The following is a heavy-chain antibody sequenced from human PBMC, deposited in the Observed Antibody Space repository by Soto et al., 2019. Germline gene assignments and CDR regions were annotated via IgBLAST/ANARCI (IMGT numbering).Heavy chain of an antibody. Sequence: GGSLRLSCAASGFTFTSFAMNWVRQAPGKGLEWVSAISGSGGSTYYADSVKGRFTISRDNSKNTVYLQMNSLRAEDTAVYYCARVQCTGGSCFSSYYYYYGMDVWGQGTTVTVSS. D-gene: IGHD2-15*01. V-gene: IGHV3-23*01. J-gene: IGHJ6*02. CDR3: ARVQCTGGSCFSSYYYYYGMDV. CDR2: ISGSGGST. CDR1: GFTFTSFA.